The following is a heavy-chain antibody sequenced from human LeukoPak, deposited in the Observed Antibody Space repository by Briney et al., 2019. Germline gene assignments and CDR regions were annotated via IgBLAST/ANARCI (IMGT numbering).Heavy chain of an antibody. Sequence: PGGSLRLSCAASGFTFSSYGMHWVRQAPGKGLEWVAYIRYDGSNKYYADSVKGRFTISRDNSKNTLYLQMNSLRAEDTAVYYCAKVAGGMVRGVIIIPNYYYMDVWGKGTTVTVSS. CDR2: IRYDGSNK. CDR1: GFTFSSYG. D-gene: IGHD3-10*01. V-gene: IGHV3-30*02. J-gene: IGHJ6*03. CDR3: AKVAGGMVRGVIIIPNYYYMDV.